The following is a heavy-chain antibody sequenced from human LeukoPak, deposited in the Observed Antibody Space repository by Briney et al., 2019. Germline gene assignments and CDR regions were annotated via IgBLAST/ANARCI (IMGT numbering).Heavy chain of an antibody. CDR1: GFTFTHYP. D-gene: IGHD3-10*01. CDR3: ARDADGVVDY. V-gene: IGHV3-30-3*01. Sequence: GGSLRLSCAASGFTFTHYPIHWVRQAQGKGLEWVALISYDGSNIYYADSVKGRFTISRDNSKNTLYLQMNSLRAEDTAVYYCARDADGVVDYWGQGTLVTVSS. CDR2: ISYDGSNI. J-gene: IGHJ4*02.